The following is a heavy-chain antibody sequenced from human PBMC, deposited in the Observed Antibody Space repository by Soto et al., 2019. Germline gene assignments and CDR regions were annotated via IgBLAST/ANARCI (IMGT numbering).Heavy chain of an antibody. CDR2: VWSNGVNN. CDR1: GFSFSTYG. Sequence: QVQLLDSGGGVVQPGTSLRLSCAASGFSFSTYGMHWVRQAPGKGLEWVAVVWSNGVNNYYADSVRGRFTISRDNSKNSLSLQMNSLKAEDTAVYYCVRERGPFDAFDMWGQGTMVTVYS. V-gene: IGHV3-33*01. CDR3: VRERGPFDAFDM. J-gene: IGHJ3*02.